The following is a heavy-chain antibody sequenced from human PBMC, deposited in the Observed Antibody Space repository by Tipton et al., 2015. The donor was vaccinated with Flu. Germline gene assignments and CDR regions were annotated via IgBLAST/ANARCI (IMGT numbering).Heavy chain of an antibody. D-gene: IGHD6-19*01. J-gene: IGHJ6*02. V-gene: IGHV3-13*01. CDR1: GFTFSRYD. CDR3: ARAPEAVRYYHGMDV. CDR2: IGSGGDT. Sequence: SLRLSCAASGFTFSRYDLHWVRQVTGKGLEWVSAIGSGGDTYYADSVKGRFTISRENGKKILYLQMNSLRAGDTAVYYCARAPEAVRYYHGMDVWGQGTTVTVSS.